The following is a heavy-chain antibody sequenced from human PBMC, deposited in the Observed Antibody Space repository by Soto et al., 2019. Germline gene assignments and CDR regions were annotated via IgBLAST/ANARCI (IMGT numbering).Heavy chain of an antibody. Sequence: SETLSLTCAVSGGSISSGGYSWSWIRQPPGKGLGWIGYIYHSGSTYYNPSLKSRVTISVDRSKNQFSLKLSSVTAADTAVYYCARGLWFGEEGMAVWGQGTTVTVS. J-gene: IGHJ6*02. CDR1: GGSISSGGYS. D-gene: IGHD3-10*01. CDR3: ARGLWFGEEGMAV. V-gene: IGHV4-30-2*01. CDR2: IYHSGST.